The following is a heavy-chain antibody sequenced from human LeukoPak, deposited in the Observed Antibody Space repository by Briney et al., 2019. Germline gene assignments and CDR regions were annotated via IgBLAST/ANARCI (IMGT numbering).Heavy chain of an antibody. V-gene: IGHV1-18*01. J-gene: IGHJ3*02. CDR1: GYTFTSYG. Sequence: GASVKVSCKASGYTFTSYGISWVRQAPGQGLEWMGWISAYNGNTNYAQKLQGRVTMTTDTSTSTAYMELRSLRSDDTAVYYCARDLSSGIVGAPLLAFDIWGQGTMVTVSS. D-gene: IGHD1-26*01. CDR2: ISAYNGNT. CDR3: ARDLSSGIVGAPLLAFDI.